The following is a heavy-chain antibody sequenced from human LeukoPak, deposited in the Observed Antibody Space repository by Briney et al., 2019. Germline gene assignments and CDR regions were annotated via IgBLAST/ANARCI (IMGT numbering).Heavy chain of an antibody. J-gene: IGHJ4*02. CDR1: GGSISSSSYY. V-gene: IGHV4-39*01. Sequence: PSETLSLICTVSGGSISSSSYYWGWIRQPPGKGLEWIGSIYYSGSTYYNPSLKSRVTISVDTSKNQFSLKLSSVTAADTAVYYCARHFCGGDCYTFDYWGQGTLVTVSS. CDR2: IYYSGST. CDR3: ARHFCGGDCYTFDY. D-gene: IGHD2-21*02.